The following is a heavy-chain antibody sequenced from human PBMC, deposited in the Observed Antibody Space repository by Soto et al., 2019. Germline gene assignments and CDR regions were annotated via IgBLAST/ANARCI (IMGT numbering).Heavy chain of an antibody. Sequence: GGSLRLSCAASGFTFSSYGMHWVRQAPGKGLEWVAVIWYDGSNKYYADSVKGRFTISRDNSKNTLYLQMNSLRAEDTAVYYCARVSGCSGGSCYYMDVWGKGTTVTVSS. D-gene: IGHD2-15*01. CDR2: IWYDGSNK. J-gene: IGHJ6*03. V-gene: IGHV3-33*01. CDR1: GFTFSSYG. CDR3: ARVSGCSGGSCYYMDV.